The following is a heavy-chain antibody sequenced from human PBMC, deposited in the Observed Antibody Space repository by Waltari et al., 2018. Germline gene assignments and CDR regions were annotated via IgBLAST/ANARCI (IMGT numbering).Heavy chain of an antibody. D-gene: IGHD3-10*01. CDR2: SNPNSGGT. V-gene: IGHV1-2*06. CDR1: GYTFTGYE. CDR3: ASSYYGSGSYYYGMDV. J-gene: IGHJ6*02. Sequence: QVQLVQSGAEVKKPGASVKVACKASGYTFTGYEMHWVRQAPGQGLEWMGRSNPNSGGTNYAQKFQGRVTMTSDTSISTAYMELSRLRSDDTAVYYCASSYYGSGSYYYGMDVWGQGTTVTVSS.